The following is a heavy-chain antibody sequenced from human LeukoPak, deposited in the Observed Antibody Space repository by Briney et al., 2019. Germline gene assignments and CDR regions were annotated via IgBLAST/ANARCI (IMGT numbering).Heavy chain of an antibody. V-gene: IGHV5-51*01. CDR2: IYPGDSDT. Sequence: GESLKISCKGSGYSFTSYWIGWVRQMPGKGLEWMGIIYPGDSDTRYSPSFQGQVTISADKSISTAYLQWSSLKASDTAMYYCARHEYYYDGSGYSPLDYWGQGTLVTVSS. J-gene: IGHJ4*02. D-gene: IGHD3-22*01. CDR3: ARHEYYYDGSGYSPLDY. CDR1: GYSFTSYW.